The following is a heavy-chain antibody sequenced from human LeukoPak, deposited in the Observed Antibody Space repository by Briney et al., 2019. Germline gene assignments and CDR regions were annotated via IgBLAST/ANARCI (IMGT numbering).Heavy chain of an antibody. Sequence: NPSETLSLTCAVYGGSFSGYYWSWIRQPPGKGLEWIGEINHSGSTNYNPSLKCRVTISVDTSKNQFSLKLSSVTAADTAVYYCARGYCTNGVCYTYFDYSGQGTLVTVSS. D-gene: IGHD2-8*01. CDR2: INHSGST. V-gene: IGHV4-34*01. J-gene: IGHJ4*02. CDR3: ARGYCTNGVCYTYFDY. CDR1: GGSFSGYY.